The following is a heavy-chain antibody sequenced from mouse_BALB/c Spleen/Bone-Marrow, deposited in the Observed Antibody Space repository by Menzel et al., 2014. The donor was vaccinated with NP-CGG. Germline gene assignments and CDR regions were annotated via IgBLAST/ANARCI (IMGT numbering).Heavy chain of an antibody. Sequence: LVKTGASVRISCKASGYSFTGYYMHWVKHSHGKSLEWIGYISCYNGATSYNQKFKGTATFTVDTSSSTAYMQFNSLTSEDSAVYCCARKRDYEYAMDYWGQGTSVTVSS. CDR3: ARKRDYEYAMDY. CDR1: GYSFTGYY. V-gene: IGHV1S34*01. CDR2: ISCYNGAT. D-gene: IGHD2-4*01. J-gene: IGHJ4*01.